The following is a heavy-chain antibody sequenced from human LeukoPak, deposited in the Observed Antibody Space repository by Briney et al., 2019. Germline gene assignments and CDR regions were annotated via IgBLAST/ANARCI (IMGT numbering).Heavy chain of an antibody. CDR2: IYSGGST. J-gene: IGHJ6*03. Sequence: PGGSLRLSCAASGFTVSSNYMSWVRQAPGKGLEWVSVIYSGGSTYYADSVKGRLTISRDNSKNTLYLQMNSLRAEDTAVYYCARERPGMGYMDVWGKGTTVTVSS. CDR3: ARERPGMGYMDV. V-gene: IGHV3-53*01. CDR1: GFTVSSNY.